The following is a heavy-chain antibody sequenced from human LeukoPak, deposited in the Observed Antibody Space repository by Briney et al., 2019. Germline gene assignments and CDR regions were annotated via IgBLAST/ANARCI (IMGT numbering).Heavy chain of an antibody. V-gene: IGHV3-13*01. CDR3: ARDISGGYDGLDV. CDR1: GFTFSRYD. J-gene: IGHJ6*02. Sequence: PGGSLRLSCAASGFTFSRYDMHWVRQVTGKGLEWVSAISTAGDTYYPGSVKGRFTVSRENAKNSLYLQMNSLSAGDTAVYYCARDISGGYDGLDVWGQGTTVPSP. CDR2: ISTAGDT. D-gene: IGHD3-22*01.